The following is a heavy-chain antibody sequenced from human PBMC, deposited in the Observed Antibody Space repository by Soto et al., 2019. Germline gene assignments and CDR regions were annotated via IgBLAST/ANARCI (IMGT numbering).Heavy chain of an antibody. CDR1: GYTFPNHG. CDR2: ISAYNGHT. Sequence: ASVKVSCKTSGYTFPNHGISWVRQALGQGLEWMGWISAYNGHTVYAQNLQGRVTMTTDASTRTAFMELRSLTSDDTAVYYCARTSLPGIREPVSRWFDPWGQGTLVTVSS. V-gene: IGHV1-18*01. CDR3: ARTSLPGIREPVSRWFDP. J-gene: IGHJ5*02. D-gene: IGHD1-20*01.